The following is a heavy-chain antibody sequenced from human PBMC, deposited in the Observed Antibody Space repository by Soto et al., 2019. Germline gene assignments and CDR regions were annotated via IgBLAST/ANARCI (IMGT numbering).Heavy chain of an antibody. V-gene: IGHV4-30-2*01. CDR1: GGSISSGGYS. J-gene: IGHJ3*02. CDR3: ARALAWNHAFDI. Sequence: SETLSLTCAVSGGSISSGGYSWSWIRQPPGKGLEWIGYIYHSGSTYYNPSLKSRVTISVDRSKNQFSLKLSSVTAADTAVYYCARALAWNHAFDIWGQGTMVTVSS. D-gene: IGHD1-1*01. CDR2: IYHSGST.